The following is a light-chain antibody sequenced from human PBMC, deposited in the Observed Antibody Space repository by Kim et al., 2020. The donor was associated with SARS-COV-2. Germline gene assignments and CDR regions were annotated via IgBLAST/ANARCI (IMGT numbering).Light chain of an antibody. CDR1: SLRSYY. CDR2: GKN. Sequence: SSELTQDPAVSVALGQTVRTTCQGDSLRSYYASWYQQKPGQAPVLVIYGKNNRPSGIPDRFSGSSSGNTASLTITGAQAEDEADYYCNSRDSSGNHLGVF. J-gene: IGLJ2*01. V-gene: IGLV3-19*01. CDR3: NSRDSSGNHLGV.